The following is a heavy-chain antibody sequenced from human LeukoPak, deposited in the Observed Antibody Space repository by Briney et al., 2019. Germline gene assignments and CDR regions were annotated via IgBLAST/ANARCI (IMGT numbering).Heavy chain of an antibody. CDR1: GFTVSSNY. CDR2: IYSGGST. CDR3: ARGTVTMVDY. Sequence: GGSLRLSCAASGFTVSSNYMSWVRQAPGRGLEWVSVIYSGGSTYHADSVKGRFTISRDNSKNALFLQMNSLRAGDTAVYYCARGTVTMVDYWGQGTLVTVSS. V-gene: IGHV3-66*01. D-gene: IGHD3-10*01. J-gene: IGHJ4*02.